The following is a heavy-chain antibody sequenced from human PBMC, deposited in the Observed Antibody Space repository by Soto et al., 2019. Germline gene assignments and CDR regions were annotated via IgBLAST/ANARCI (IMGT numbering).Heavy chain of an antibody. CDR2: INPNSGGT. D-gene: IGHD2-21*02. CDR1: GYTFTHYY. CDR3: ARDSPSLTYCGGDCYSIDY. Sequence: RASVKVSCKASGYTFTHYYMHWVRQAPGQGLEWMGWINPNSGGTNYAQKFQGRVTMNRDTSISTAYMELSSLRSDDTAVYYCARDSPSLTYCGGDCYSIDYWGQGTLVTVSS. V-gene: IGHV1-2*02. J-gene: IGHJ4*02.